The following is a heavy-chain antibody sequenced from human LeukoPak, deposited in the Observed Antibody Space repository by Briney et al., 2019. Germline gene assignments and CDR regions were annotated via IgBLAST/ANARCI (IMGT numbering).Heavy chain of an antibody. D-gene: IGHD6-13*01. J-gene: IGHJ4*02. V-gene: IGHV3-30*02. Sequence: GSLRLSCAASGFTFSTYGMHWVRQAPGKGPEWVAVIRYDGSKKHYADSVKGRFTISRDNSKSTLHLQMNSLRADDTAVYYCAKDVRGEAAAQDSWGQGTLVTVSS. CDR3: AKDVRGEAAAQDS. CDR1: GFTFSTYG. CDR2: IRYDGSKK.